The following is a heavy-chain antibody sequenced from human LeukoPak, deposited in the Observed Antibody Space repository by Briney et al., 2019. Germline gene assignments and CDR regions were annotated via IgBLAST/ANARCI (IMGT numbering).Heavy chain of an antibody. J-gene: IGHJ4*02. CDR1: GFTFSGYS. Sequence: GGSLRLSCTASGFTFSGYSMNWIRQAPGKGLEWVSSFGTRSTSVYHAGSVKGRFAISRDNAKNSLYLQMNSLRAEDTTLYYCAREVSEGFDFWGQGTLVTVSS. D-gene: IGHD3-22*01. V-gene: IGHV3-21*01. CDR2: FGTRSTSV. CDR3: AREVSEGFDF.